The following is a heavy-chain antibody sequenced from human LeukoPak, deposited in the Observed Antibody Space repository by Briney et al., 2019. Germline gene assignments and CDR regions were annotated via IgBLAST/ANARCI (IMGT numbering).Heavy chain of an antibody. V-gene: IGHV3-23*01. D-gene: IGHD2-15*01. Sequence: PGGSLRLSCAASGFTFSSYAMSWVRQAPGKGLEWVSAISGSGGSTYYADSVKGRFTISRDNAKNSLYLQMNSLRAEDTAVYYRARDIIVGSDYWGQGTLVTVSS. J-gene: IGHJ4*02. CDR2: ISGSGGST. CDR3: ARDIIVGSDY. CDR1: GFTFSSYA.